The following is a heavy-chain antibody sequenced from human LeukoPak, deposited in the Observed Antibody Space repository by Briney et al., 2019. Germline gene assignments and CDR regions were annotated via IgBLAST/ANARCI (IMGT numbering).Heavy chain of an antibody. CDR2: INPSGGST. J-gene: IGHJ4*02. V-gene: IGHV1-46*01. Sequence: ASVKVSCKASGYTFTSYYMHWVRRAPGQGLEWMGIINPSGGSTSYAQKFQGRVTMTRDTSTSTVYMELSSLRSEDTAVYYCARDRQLWFGELPDPRPQGYFDYWGQGTLVTVSS. CDR1: GYTFTSYY. D-gene: IGHD3-10*01. CDR3: ARDRQLWFGELPDPRPQGYFDY.